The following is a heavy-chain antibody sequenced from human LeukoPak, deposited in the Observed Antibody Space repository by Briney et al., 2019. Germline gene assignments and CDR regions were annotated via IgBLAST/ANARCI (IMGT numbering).Heavy chain of an antibody. D-gene: IGHD2-2*01. V-gene: IGHV5-51*01. CDR1: GYSFTSYW. Sequence: GESLKISCKGSGYSFTSYWIGWMRQMPGKGLEWMGIIYPGDSDTRYSPSFQGQVTISADKSISTAYLQWSSLKASDTAMYYCARLSRYCSSTSCPFDYWGQGTLVTVSS. CDR3: ARLSRYCSSTSCPFDY. CDR2: IYPGDSDT. J-gene: IGHJ4*02.